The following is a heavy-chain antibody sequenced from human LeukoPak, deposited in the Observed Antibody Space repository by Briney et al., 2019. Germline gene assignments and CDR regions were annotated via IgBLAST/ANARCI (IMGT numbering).Heavy chain of an antibody. V-gene: IGHV3-23*01. CDR2: ISGSGGST. D-gene: IGHD1-26*01. J-gene: IGHJ4*02. Sequence: GGTLRLSCAASGFTFSSYGMSWVRQAPGKGLEWVSAISGSGGSTYYADSVKGRFTISRDNSKNTLYLQMNSLRAEDTAVYYCAKFSWFRGSYLDYWGQGTLVTVSS. CDR3: AKFSWFRGSYLDY. CDR1: GFTFSSYG.